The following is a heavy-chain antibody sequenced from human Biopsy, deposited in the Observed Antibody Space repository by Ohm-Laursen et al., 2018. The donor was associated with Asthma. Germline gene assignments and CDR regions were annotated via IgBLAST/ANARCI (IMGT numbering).Heavy chain of an antibody. CDR1: GYTFNSAG. J-gene: IGHJ6*02. V-gene: IGHV1-18*01. CDR2: LSVYNGNT. Sequence: ATVKISCKTSGYTFNSAGITWVRQAPGQGLEWMGWLSVYNGNTKVAQKLQDRVTMITDTSTSTAYMELRSLRSDDTAVYFCARAVDYSHYYGIDVWGQGTTVTVS. CDR3: ARAVDYSHYYGIDV. D-gene: IGHD3-10*01.